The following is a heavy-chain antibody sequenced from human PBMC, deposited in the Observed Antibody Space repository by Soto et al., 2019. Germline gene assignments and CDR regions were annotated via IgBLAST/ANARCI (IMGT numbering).Heavy chain of an antibody. CDR2: IYHSVST. V-gene: IGHV4-4*02. CDR3: ARVTVTMTKRMYFDY. CDR1: GGSISSSSW. D-gene: IGHD4-17*01. Sequence: SETLSLTCAVSGGSISSSSWWSWVRQPPEKGLEWIGEIYHSVSTNYNPSLKSRVTISVDKSKNQFSLKLSSVTAADTAVYYCARVTVTMTKRMYFDYWGQGTLVTVSS. J-gene: IGHJ4*02.